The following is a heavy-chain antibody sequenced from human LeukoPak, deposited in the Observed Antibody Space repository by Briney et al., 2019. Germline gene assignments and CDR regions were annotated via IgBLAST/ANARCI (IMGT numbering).Heavy chain of an antibody. CDR1: GGTSNSHA. V-gene: IGHV1-69*04. CDR3: ATTNDGGGYQWGDFFDF. D-gene: IGHD3-22*01. J-gene: IGHJ4*02. Sequence: SVKVSCKASGGTSNSHAISWVRQAPGQGLEWMGRIIPNLGTTNRAQNFQDRVTLTADKSTNTAYMELTSLTSDDTAVYYCATTNDGGGYQWGDFFDFRGQGTLVTVSS. CDR2: IIPNLGTT.